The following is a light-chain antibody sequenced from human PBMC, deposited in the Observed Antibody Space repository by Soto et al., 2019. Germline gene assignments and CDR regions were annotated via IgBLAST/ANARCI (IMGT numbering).Light chain of an antibody. V-gene: IGKV1-12*01. Sequence: DIQMTQSPSSVSASVGDRVTITCRASQGLGVWLGWYQQKPGKAPQLLIFGASGLQTEVPSRFSGSGSGTDFTLTISSLQPEDFATYYCQQDYGFPLTFGGGTKVDIK. J-gene: IGKJ4*01. CDR1: QGLGVW. CDR3: QQDYGFPLT. CDR2: GAS.